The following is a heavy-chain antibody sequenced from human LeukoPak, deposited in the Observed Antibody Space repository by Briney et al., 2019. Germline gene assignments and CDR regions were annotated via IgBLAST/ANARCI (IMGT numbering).Heavy chain of an antibody. Sequence: PGGSLTLSCVASGFTFSVYGTRWARQDPGKGLEWVSCMGTTAKYYADSVKGRFTISRDNSRNTLYLQMNSLRAEDTAIYYCTKAPAGPEYSDNWRFGYNWFDPWGQGTLVTVSS. V-gene: IGHV3-23*01. D-gene: IGHD5-12*01. CDR3: TKAPAGPEYSDNWRFGYNWFDP. J-gene: IGHJ5*02. CDR1: GFTFSVYG. CDR2: MGTTAK.